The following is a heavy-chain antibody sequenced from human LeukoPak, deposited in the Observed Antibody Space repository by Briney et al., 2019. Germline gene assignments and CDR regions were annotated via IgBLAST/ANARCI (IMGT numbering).Heavy chain of an antibody. D-gene: IGHD3-10*01. V-gene: IGHV3-21*01. CDR3: ARDTVRGSHLGLDY. J-gene: IGHJ4*02. CDR1: GFTFSSYS. CDR2: ISSSSSYI. Sequence: PGGSLRLSCAASGFTFSSYSMNWVRQAPGKGLEWVSSISSSSSYIYYADSVKGRFTISRDNAKNSLYLQMNSLRAEDTAVYYCARDTVRGSHLGLDYWGQGTLVTVSS.